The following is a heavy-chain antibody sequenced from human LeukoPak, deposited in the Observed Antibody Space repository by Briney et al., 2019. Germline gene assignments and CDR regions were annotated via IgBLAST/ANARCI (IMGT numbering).Heavy chain of an antibody. D-gene: IGHD2-15*01. CDR1: GGSISSYY. Sequence: SETLSLTGTVSGGSISSYYWSWIRQPPGKGLEWIGYIYYSGSTNYNPSLKSRVTISVDTSKNQFSLKLSSVTAADTAVYYCATCSGGSCYSAFDIWGQGTMVTVSS. J-gene: IGHJ3*02. V-gene: IGHV4-59*08. CDR3: ATCSGGSCYSAFDI. CDR2: IYYSGST.